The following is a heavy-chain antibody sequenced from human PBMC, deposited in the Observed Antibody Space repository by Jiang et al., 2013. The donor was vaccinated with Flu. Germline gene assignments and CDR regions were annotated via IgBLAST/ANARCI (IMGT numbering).Heavy chain of an antibody. D-gene: IGHD2-15*01. CDR1: GGTFSSYA. CDR2: IIPIFGTA. J-gene: IGHJ4*02. V-gene: IGHV1-69*06. CDR3: ARGHCSGGSCYYTWGY. Sequence: SGAEVKKPGSSVKVSCKASGGTFSSYAISWVRQAPGQGLEWMGGIIPIFGTANYAQKFQGRVTITADKSTSTAYMELSSLRSEDTAVYYCARGHCSGGSCYYTWGYWGQGTLVTVSS.